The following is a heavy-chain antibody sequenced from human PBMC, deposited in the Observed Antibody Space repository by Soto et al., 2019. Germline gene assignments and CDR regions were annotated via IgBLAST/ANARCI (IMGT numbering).Heavy chain of an antibody. CDR1: GFTFSNAW. CDR3: TTDGRVYCSGGSRYHSYYYYYGMDV. D-gene: IGHD2-15*01. J-gene: IGHJ6*02. Sequence: GGSLRLSCAASGFTFSNAWMSWVRQAPGKGLEWVGRIKSKTDGGTTDYAAPVKGRFTISRDDSKNTLYLQMNSLKTEDTAVYYCTTDGRVYCSGGSRYHSYYYYYGMDVWGQGTTVTVSS. V-gene: IGHV3-15*01. CDR2: IKSKTDGGTT.